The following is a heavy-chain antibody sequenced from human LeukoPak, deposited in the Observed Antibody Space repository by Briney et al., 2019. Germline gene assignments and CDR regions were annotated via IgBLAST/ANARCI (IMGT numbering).Heavy chain of an antibody. CDR2: IYYSGST. Sequence: NPSETLSLTCAVYGGSFSGYYWSWIRQPPGKGLEWIGYIYYSGSTNYNPSLKSRVTMSVDTSKNQFSLKLSSVTAADTAVYYCARDTSGYDPWGQGTLVTVSS. CDR3: ARDTSGYDP. D-gene: IGHD5-12*01. CDR1: GGSFSGYY. J-gene: IGHJ5*02. V-gene: IGHV4-59*12.